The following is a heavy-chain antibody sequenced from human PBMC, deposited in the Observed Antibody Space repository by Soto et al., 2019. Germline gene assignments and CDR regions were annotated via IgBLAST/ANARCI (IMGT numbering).Heavy chain of an antibody. CDR1: RASIYTYS. D-gene: IGHD1-26*01. Sequence: QVQLQESGPRLLKPSDTLSLTCTVSRASIYTYSWTWIRQPAGKGLQWIGHIYSSGSANYSPSLKSRVSMPVDSSKNQISLKLTSVTAADTAVYYCATIVGANDYWGQGTLVTVSS. CDR2: IYSSGSA. V-gene: IGHV4-4*07. CDR3: ATIVGANDY. J-gene: IGHJ4*02.